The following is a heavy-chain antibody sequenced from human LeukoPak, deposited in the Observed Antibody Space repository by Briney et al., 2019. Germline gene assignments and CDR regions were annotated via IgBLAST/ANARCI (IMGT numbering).Heavy chain of an antibody. J-gene: IGHJ3*02. D-gene: IGHD3-10*01. CDR2: INHSGRT. V-gene: IGHV4-34*01. CDR3: ARGPYRVTMVRGGPGVFDI. CDR1: GGSFSGYY. Sequence: SETLSLTCAVYGGSFSGYYWSWIRQPPGKGLEWIGEINHSGRTNYNPPLKSRVTTSVGTSKNQFALKLSSVTAADTAVYYCARGPYRVTMVRGGPGVFDIWGEGTMVTVSS.